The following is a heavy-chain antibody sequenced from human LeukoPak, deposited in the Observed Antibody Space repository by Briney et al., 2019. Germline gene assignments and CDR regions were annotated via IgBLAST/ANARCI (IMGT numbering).Heavy chain of an antibody. Sequence: SVKVSCKSSGGTFNRYALSWVRQAPGRGLEWMGRIIPILGKANYAQKFQGRVTITADKSTSTAYMELSSLRSEDTAVYYCARDGAVAARTFDSWGQGALVTVSS. CDR1: GGTFNRYA. D-gene: IGHD6-6*01. J-gene: IGHJ4*02. CDR2: IIPILGKA. CDR3: ARDGAVAARTFDS. V-gene: IGHV1-69*04.